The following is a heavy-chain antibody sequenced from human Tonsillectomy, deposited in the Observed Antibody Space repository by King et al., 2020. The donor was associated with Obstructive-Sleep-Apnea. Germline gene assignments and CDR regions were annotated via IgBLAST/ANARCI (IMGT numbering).Heavy chain of an antibody. D-gene: IGHD3-10*01. CDR3: AKDASGTYYNWFDP. CDR1: GGPIGNYY. Sequence: VQLQESGPGLVKPSETLSLTCTVFGGPIGNYYWSWVRQPPGKGLEWIGFVYNSRSNIYNPSLMSRVTISVDTSKNQLSLRLTSVTAADAAVYYCAKDASGTYYNWFDPWGQGIPVTVSS. J-gene: IGHJ5*02. CDR2: VYNSRSN. V-gene: IGHV4-59*01.